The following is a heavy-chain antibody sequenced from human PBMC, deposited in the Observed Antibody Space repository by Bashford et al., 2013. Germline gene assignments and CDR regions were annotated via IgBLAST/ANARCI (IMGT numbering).Heavy chain of an antibody. CDR1: GGSVTSSY. CDR2: IHFSGIT. V-gene: IGHV4-59*08. Sequence: SETLSLTCTVSGGSVTSSYWSWIRQSPGKGLEWIGNIHFSGITSYNPFLKSRATISVDTSRKHFSLELSSVTAADTAVYYCAKTVTTGYSYYGMDVWGQGTTVTVSS. D-gene: IGHD4-17*01. CDR3: AKTVTTGYSYYGMDV. J-gene: IGHJ6*02.